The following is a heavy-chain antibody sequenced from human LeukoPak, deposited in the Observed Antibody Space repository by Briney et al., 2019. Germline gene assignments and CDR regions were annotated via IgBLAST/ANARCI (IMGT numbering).Heavy chain of an antibody. CDR3: AKASSGWGGAFDI. D-gene: IGHD6-19*01. CDR1: GFTFSSYS. J-gene: IGHJ3*02. Sequence: PAGGSLRLSCGASGFTFSSYSMNWVRQAPGKGLEWVSAISGSGGSTYYADSVKGRFTISRDNSKNTLYLQMNSLRAEDTAVYYCAKASSGWGGAFDIWGQGTMVTVSS. CDR2: ISGSGGST. V-gene: IGHV3-23*01.